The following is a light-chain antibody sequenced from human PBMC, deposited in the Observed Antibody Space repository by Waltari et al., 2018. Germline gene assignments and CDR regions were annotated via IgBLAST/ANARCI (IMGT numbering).Light chain of an antibody. J-gene: IGLJ1*01. CDR3: SSYTSSNTQYV. CDR1: SGDVGGYNY. Sequence: QSVLTQPASVSGSPGQSITLSCTGTSGDVGGYNYVSWYQQHPGKAPKLIIYDVTVRPSRISNRFSGSKSGNTASLTISGLQAEDEADFYCSSYTSSNTQYVFGTGTKVTVL. V-gene: IGLV2-14*03. CDR2: DVT.